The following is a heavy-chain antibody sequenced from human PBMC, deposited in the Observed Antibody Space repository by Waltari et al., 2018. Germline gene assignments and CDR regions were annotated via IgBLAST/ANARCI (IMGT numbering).Heavy chain of an antibody. CDR3: ASLFGDYEGYFDY. CDR1: VGSLSGSD. V-gene: IGHV4-34*01. Sequence: QVQLQQWGAGLLKPSEPMSLTCAVYVGSLSGSDWRWIRQPPGKGLEWIGEINHSGSTNYNPSLKSRVTISVDTSKNQFSLKLSSVTAADTAVYYCASLFGDYEGYFDYWGQGTLVTVSS. D-gene: IGHD4-17*01. CDR2: INHSGST. J-gene: IGHJ4*02.